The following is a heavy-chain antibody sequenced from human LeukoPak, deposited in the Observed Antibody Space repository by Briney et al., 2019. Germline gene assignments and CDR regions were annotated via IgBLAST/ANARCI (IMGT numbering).Heavy chain of an antibody. J-gene: IGHJ5*02. V-gene: IGHV4-59*04. CDR3: ARLIRDGVQWFDP. Sequence: PSETLSLTFTVSGGSISSYYLSWLRQPPPTGLEWIGCIYYSGSTFYNPSRKSRVTISVDTSKNQFSLKLSSVTAADTAVYYCARLIRDGVQWFDPWGQGTLVTVSS. D-gene: IGHD2-21*01. CDR2: IYYSGST. CDR1: GGSISSYY.